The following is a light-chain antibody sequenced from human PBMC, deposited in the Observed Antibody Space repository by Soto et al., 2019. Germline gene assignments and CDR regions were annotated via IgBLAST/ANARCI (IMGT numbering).Light chain of an antibody. CDR1: SSNIGAGYD. CDR2: GNS. CDR3: QSYDSSLSDPYV. V-gene: IGLV1-40*01. Sequence: QSVLTQPPSVSVAPGQRVTISCTGSSSNIGAGYDVHWYQQLPGTAPKLLIYGNSNRPSGVPDRFSGSKSGTSASLAITGLQAEDEADYYCQSYDSSLSDPYVFGPGTKVTVL. J-gene: IGLJ1*01.